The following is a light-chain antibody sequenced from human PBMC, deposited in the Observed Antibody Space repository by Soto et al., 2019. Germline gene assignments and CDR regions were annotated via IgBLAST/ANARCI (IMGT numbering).Light chain of an antibody. V-gene: IGLV2-23*01. CDR2: EGN. CDR1: SSDVGNYPL. J-gene: IGLJ2*01. Sequence: QSALTQPASVSGSPGQSITISCSGTSSDVGNYPLVSWYQQHPGKAPKLVIYEGNKRPSGVSNRFSGSKSGYTASLTISGLQADDEADYYCSAYAGTRVLFGGGTQLTVL. CDR3: SAYAGTRVL.